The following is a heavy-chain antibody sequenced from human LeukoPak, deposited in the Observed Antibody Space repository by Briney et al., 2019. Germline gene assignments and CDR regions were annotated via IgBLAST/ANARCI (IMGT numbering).Heavy chain of an antibody. J-gene: IGHJ4*02. CDR2: INSDGRST. CDR3: ARSAYPGNSVIED. CDR1: GFTFSSYS. V-gene: IGHV3-74*01. Sequence: GGSLRLSCAASGFTFSSYSMYWVRQAPGKGLVWVSRINSDGRSTNYADSVKGRFTISRDNAKNTLYLQMNSLRAEDTAVYYCARSAYPGNSVIEDWGRGTLVTVSS. D-gene: IGHD4-23*01.